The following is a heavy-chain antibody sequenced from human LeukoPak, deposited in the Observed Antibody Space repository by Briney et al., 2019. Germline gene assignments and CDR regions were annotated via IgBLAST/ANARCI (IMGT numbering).Heavy chain of an antibody. V-gene: IGHV1-2*06. Sequence: GASVKVSYKAAGYTFTGYYMFWLRQAPGQGLEWMGRINPNSGGTNYAQKFQGRVTMTRDTSISTAYMELSRLRSDDTAVYYCARGYCSGGSCYSVENWFDPWGQGTLVTVSS. J-gene: IGHJ5*02. CDR1: GYTFTGYY. CDR3: ARGYCSGGSCYSVENWFDP. CDR2: INPNSGGT. D-gene: IGHD2-15*01.